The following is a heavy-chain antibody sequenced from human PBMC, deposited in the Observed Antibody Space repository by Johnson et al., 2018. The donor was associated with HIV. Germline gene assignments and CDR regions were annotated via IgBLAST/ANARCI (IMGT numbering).Heavy chain of an antibody. V-gene: IGHV3-23*04. CDR2: IRGRGGST. Sequence: VQLVESGGGLVQPGGSLRLSCAASGFTFSSYAMSWVRQAPGKGLEWVAAIRGRGGSTYYADSVKGRFTISRDNSKNTLYLQMGSLRAEDMAVYYCARGEGRIPHAFDIWGQGTMVTVSS. J-gene: IGHJ3*02. CDR3: ARGEGRIPHAFDI. D-gene: IGHD2-2*02. CDR1: GFTFSSYA.